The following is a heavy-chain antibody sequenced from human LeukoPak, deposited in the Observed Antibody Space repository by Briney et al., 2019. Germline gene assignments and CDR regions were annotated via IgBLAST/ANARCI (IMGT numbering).Heavy chain of an antibody. CDR3: AGSSGWLFDY. V-gene: IGHV3-7*01. CDR1: GFTFNNYW. D-gene: IGHD6-19*01. J-gene: IGHJ4*02. CDR2: IKEDGSQI. Sequence: GGSLRLSCAGTGFTFNNYWMNWVRQAPGKGLEWVANIKEDGSQIYYVDSVKGRFTISRDNAKNSVYLQMNSLRAEDTAVYYCAGSSGWLFDYWGQGTLVAVSS.